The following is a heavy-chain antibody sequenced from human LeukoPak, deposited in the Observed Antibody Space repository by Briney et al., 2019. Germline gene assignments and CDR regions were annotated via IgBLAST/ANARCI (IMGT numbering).Heavy chain of an antibody. Sequence: ASVKVSCKASGYTFTSYGISWVRQAPGQGLEWIGWISAYNGNTNYAQKLQGRVTMTTDTSTSTAYMELRSLRSDDTAVYYCARDPEGDYYDSSGYYAPQSYWGQGTLVTVSS. J-gene: IGHJ4*02. D-gene: IGHD3-22*01. V-gene: IGHV1-18*01. CDR1: GYTFTSYG. CDR2: ISAYNGNT. CDR3: ARDPEGDYYDSSGYYAPQSY.